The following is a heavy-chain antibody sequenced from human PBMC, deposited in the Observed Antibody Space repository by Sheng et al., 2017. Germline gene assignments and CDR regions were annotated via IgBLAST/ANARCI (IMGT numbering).Heavy chain of an antibody. CDR3: ARDRVVVVTAATAYFDY. V-gene: IGHV3-30*04. J-gene: IGHJ4*02. D-gene: IGHD2-21*02. CDR1: GFTFSSYA. Sequence: QVQLVESGGGVVQPGRSLRLSCAASGFTFSSYAMHWVRQAPGKGLEWVAVISYDGSNKYYADSVKGRFTISRDNSKNTLYLQMNSLRAEDTAVYYCARDRVVVVTAATAYFDYWGQGTLVTVSS. CDR2: ISYDGSNK.